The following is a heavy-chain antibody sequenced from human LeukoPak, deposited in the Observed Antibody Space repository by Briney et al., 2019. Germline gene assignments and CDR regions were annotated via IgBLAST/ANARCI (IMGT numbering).Heavy chain of an antibody. V-gene: IGHV3-23*01. CDR3: AKDWVREVIGPNYFDY. D-gene: IGHD3-10*01. Sequence: PGGSLRLSCAASGFTFSSYAMSWVRQAPGKGLEWVSAISGSGGSTYYADSVKGRFTISRDNSKNTLYLQMNSLRAEDTAVYYCAKDWVREVIGPNYFDYWGQGTLVTVSS. CDR2: ISGSGGST. CDR1: GFTFSSYA. J-gene: IGHJ4*02.